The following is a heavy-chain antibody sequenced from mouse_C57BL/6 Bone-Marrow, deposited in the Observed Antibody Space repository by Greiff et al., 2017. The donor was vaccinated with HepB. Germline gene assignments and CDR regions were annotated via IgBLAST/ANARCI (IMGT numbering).Heavy chain of an antibody. D-gene: IGHD2-4*01. J-gene: IGHJ2*01. V-gene: IGHV1-76*01. CDR2: IYPGSGNT. CDR1: GYTFTDYY. CDR3: ARKRDYDDERYYYFDY. Sequence: QVQLQQSGAELVRPGASVKLSCKASGYTFTDYYINWVKQRPGQGLEWIARIYPGSGNTYYNEKFKGKATLTAEKSSSTAYMQLSSLTSEDSAVYFCARKRDYDDERYYYFDYWGQGTTLTVSS.